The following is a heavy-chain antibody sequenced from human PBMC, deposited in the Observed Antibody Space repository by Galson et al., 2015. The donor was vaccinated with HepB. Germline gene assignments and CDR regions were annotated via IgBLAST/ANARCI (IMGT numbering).Heavy chain of an antibody. CDR1: GDSVSSNSAA. CDR2: TYYRSKWYN. CDR3: ARDLIVDGYNSGFDY. D-gene: IGHD5-24*01. J-gene: IGHJ4*02. Sequence: CAISGDSVSSNSAAWNWIRQSPSRGLEWLGRTYYRSKWYNDYAVSVKSRITINPDTSKNQFSLQLNSVTLEDTAVYYCARDLIVDGYNSGFDYWGQGTLVTVSS. V-gene: IGHV6-1*01.